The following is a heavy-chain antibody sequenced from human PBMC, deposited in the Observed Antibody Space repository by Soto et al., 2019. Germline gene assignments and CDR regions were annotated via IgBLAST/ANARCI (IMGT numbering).Heavy chain of an antibody. D-gene: IGHD2-2*01. Sequence: SETLSLTCAVYGGSFSGYYWSWIRQPPGKGLEWIGEINHSGSTNYNPSLKSRVTISVDTSKNQFSLKLSSVTAADTAVYYCARGVVVVPAATNYYYYGMDVWGQGTTVTVSS. CDR2: INHSGST. CDR1: GGSFSGYY. V-gene: IGHV4-34*01. CDR3: ARGVVVVPAATNYYYYGMDV. J-gene: IGHJ6*02.